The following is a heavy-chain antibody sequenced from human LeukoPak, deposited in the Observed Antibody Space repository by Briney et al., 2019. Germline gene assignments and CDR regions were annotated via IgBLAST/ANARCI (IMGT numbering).Heavy chain of an antibody. J-gene: IGHJ4*02. V-gene: IGHV1-2*02. Sequence: ASVTVSCKASGYTFTGYYMHWVRQAPGQGLEWMGWINPNSGGTNYAQKFQGRVTMTRDTSISTAYMELSRLRSDDTAVYYCARGVSLRYFDWFPSRRPDLFDYWGQGTLVTVSS. CDR2: INPNSGGT. CDR3: ARGVSLRYFDWFPSRRPDLFDY. CDR1: GYTFTGYY. D-gene: IGHD3-9*01.